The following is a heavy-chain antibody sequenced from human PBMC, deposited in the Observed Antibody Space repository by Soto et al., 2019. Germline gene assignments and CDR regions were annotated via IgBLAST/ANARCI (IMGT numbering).Heavy chain of an antibody. CDR1: GFTFTSSA. CDR2: IVVGSGNT. CDR3: AADRPADSSGYYYRAYYYYGMDV. V-gene: IGHV1-58*02. D-gene: IGHD3-22*01. Sequence: QMQLVQSGPEVKKPGTSVKVSCKASGFTFTSSAMQWVRQARGQRLEWIGWIVVGSGNTNYAQKFQERVTITRDMSTSTXXMXLXXRRSEDTAVYYCAADRPADSSGYYYRAYYYYGMDVWGQGTTVTVSS. J-gene: IGHJ6*02.